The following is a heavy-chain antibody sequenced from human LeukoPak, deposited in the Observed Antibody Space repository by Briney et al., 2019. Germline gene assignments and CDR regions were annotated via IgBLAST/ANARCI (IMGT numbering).Heavy chain of an antibody. Sequence: PGGSLRLSCAASGSGFIFSDHWMDWVRQAPGKGLEWLGRIRNKAKSFTTDYAASVKHRFAISRDDSRNSVYLQVNSLKTEDTAVYYCTSVSAGIIEYWGQGTLVTVSS. J-gene: IGHJ4*02. CDR1: GSGFIFSDHW. CDR3: TSVSAGIIEY. CDR2: IRNKAKSFTT. V-gene: IGHV3-72*01. D-gene: IGHD3-16*02.